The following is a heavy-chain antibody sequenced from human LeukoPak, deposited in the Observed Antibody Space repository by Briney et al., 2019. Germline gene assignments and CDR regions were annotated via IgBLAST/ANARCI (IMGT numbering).Heavy chain of an antibody. D-gene: IGHD3-22*01. CDR2: ISGSGGST. J-gene: IGHJ4*02. CDR1: GFTFSSYA. Sequence: GGSLRLSCAASGFTFSSYAMSWVRQAPGKGLEWVSAISGSGGSTYYADSVKGRFTISRDNSKNTLFLQMNSLRAEDTAVYYCARADSSGFSYYFDYWGQGTLVTVSS. CDR3: ARADSSGFSYYFDY. V-gene: IGHV3-23*01.